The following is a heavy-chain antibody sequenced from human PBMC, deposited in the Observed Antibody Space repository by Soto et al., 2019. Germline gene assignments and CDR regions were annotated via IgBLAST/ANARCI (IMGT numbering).Heavy chain of an antibody. J-gene: IGHJ5*02. V-gene: IGHV1-69*02. D-gene: IGHD3-10*01. CDR1: GDTFSRST. CDR2: IIPMLGMS. Sequence: QVQLVQSGAEVTKPGSSVTVSCTASGDTFSRSTLSWVRQAPGQRLEWMGRIIPMLGMSNSALKIQGRLTISAYKSTNKVYMIIHSLRYNATAVYYCATSYGSGSAHLDAWGQGTLVTVSS. CDR3: ATSYGSGSAHLDA.